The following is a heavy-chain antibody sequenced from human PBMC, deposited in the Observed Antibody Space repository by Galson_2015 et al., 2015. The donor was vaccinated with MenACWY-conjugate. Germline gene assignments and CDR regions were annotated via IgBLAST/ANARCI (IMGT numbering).Heavy chain of an antibody. D-gene: IGHD3-10*01. Sequence: LSLGCEASGVSVSNFWVSWVRQAPGWGLEWAANIWKDGSEKCYGDSVKGRFTISSDNAKKSLYLQMNSLRAEDTAVYYCASVWMVRGLSDYWGQGTLVTVFS. CDR2: IWKDGSEK. V-gene: IGHV3-7*03. CDR3: ASVWMVRGLSDY. J-gene: IGHJ4*02. CDR1: GVSVSNFW.